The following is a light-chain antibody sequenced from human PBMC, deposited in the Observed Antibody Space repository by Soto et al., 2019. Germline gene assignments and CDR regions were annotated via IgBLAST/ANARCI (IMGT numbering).Light chain of an antibody. J-gene: IGKJ4*01. Sequence: DIQMAQSPATLSGSVGDSVTLSCRASQGICNYLAWYQQKPGQVPKLLIYAASTLRSGVPSRFSGSGSGTDFTLTISSLQPEDVATYCCQKYISPPRTFGEGTKVDIK. CDR2: AAS. CDR3: QKYISPPRT. V-gene: IGKV1-27*01. CDR1: QGICNY.